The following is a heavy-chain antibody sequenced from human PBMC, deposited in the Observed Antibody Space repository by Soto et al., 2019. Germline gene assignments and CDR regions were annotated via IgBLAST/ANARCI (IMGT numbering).Heavy chain of an antibody. D-gene: IGHD1-26*01. CDR3: ARISGSYLDY. Sequence: QVQLQESGPGLVKPSETLSLTCTVSGGSVSSGRYYWSWIRQPPGKGLEWIGYMYDSGSTNYNPSLKIRVTICVDKSKKQCSLKLSSVTAADTVVDSCARISGSYLDYWGQGTLVTVSS. CDR2: MYDSGST. J-gene: IGHJ4*02. V-gene: IGHV4-61*01. CDR1: GGSVSSGRYY.